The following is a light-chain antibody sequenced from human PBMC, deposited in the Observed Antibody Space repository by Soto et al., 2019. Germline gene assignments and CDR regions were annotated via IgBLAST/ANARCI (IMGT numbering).Light chain of an antibody. CDR3: QQSYSTPQDT. Sequence: DIQMTQSPSSLSASVGDRVTITCRASQSISSYLNWYQQKPGKAPKLLIYAASSLQSGVPSRFSGSGSGTDFNLTISSLQPEDFATYYCQQSYSTPQDTFGPGTKVDIK. CDR2: AAS. CDR1: QSISSY. V-gene: IGKV1-39*01. J-gene: IGKJ3*01.